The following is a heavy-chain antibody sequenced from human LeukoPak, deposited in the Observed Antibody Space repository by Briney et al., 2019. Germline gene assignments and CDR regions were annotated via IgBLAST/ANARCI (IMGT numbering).Heavy chain of an antibody. CDR2: ISGSGGST. CDR3: AKAVLPNLLRFLEWLPLGYYMDV. Sequence: GGSLRLSCAASGFTFSSYAMSWVRQAPGKGLEWVSAISGSGGSTYYADSVKGRFTISRDNSKNTLYLQMNSLRAEDTAVYYCAKAVLPNLLRFLEWLPLGYYMDVWGKGTTVTVSS. D-gene: IGHD3-3*01. CDR1: GFTFSSYA. V-gene: IGHV3-23*01. J-gene: IGHJ6*03.